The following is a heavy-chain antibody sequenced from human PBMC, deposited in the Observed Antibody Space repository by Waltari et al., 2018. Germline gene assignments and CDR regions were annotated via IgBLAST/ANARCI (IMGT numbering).Heavy chain of an antibody. J-gene: IGHJ3*02. V-gene: IGHV4-30-4*01. CDR3: ARVGGNAFGI. Sequence: QVQLQESGPGLIKPSETLSLTCTVSGGSISHSGHCWSCLRQSPGKGLQWIGYTCFGGSPYYNPSLKSRLGLSEDASKNQFSLRLSSVTPADTAMYYCARVGGNAFGIWGQGTVVTVSS. CDR1: GGSISHSGHC. D-gene: IGHD1-26*01. CDR2: TCFGGSP.